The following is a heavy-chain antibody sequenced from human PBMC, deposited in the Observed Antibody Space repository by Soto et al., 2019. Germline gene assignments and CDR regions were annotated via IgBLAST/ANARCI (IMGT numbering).Heavy chain of an antibody. CDR2: INPGGGST. D-gene: IGHD1-26*01. V-gene: IGHV1-46*01. CDR3: ARPTVVGATVRYFFDY. J-gene: IGHJ4*01. Sequence: AASVKVSCKASGYTFTSYYIHWVRQAPGQGLEWMGVINPGGGSTNYAQKFKGRVTMTRDTSTSTVYMELSSLTSEDTAVYYCARPTVVGATVRYFFDYWGQGTLVTVS. CDR1: GYTFTSYY.